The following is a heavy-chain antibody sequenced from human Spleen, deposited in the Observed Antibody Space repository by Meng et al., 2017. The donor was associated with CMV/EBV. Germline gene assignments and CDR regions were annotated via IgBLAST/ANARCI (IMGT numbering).Heavy chain of an antibody. CDR1: GYTFSIFY. J-gene: IGHJ4*02. V-gene: IGHV1-46*01. CDR2: INPSAGST. D-gene: IGHD1-26*01. CDR3: ARDHTRGATGYFDY. Sequence: ASGYTFSIFYLHWVPQAPGQGLEWVGMINPSAGSTGYAQKFQDRVTVTRDTSTSTVYMELSSLTSEDTAVYYCARDHTRGATGYFDYWGPGTLVTV.